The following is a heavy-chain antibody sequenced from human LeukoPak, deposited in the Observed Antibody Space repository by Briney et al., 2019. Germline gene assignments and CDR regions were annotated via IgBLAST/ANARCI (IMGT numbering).Heavy chain of an antibody. CDR2: INQSGRT. CDR3: ARGWFGFWHNSYLDDNAFDV. D-gene: IGHD3-10*01. Sequence: SETLSLTCAVYGGSFSGYYWSWIRQVPGKGLEWLGEINQSGRTNYNPSLKSRVTISVDPSKHQISLSSSFVTATDTAVYYCARGWFGFWHNSYLDDNAFDVWGPGTMVTVSS. V-gene: IGHV4-34*01. J-gene: IGHJ3*01. CDR1: GGSFSGYY.